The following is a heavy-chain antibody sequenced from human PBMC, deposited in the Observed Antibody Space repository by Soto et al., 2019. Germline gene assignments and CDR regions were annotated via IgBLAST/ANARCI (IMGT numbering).Heavy chain of an antibody. J-gene: IGHJ4*02. Sequence: QVQLQESGPGLVKPSETLSLTCAVSGASISSRTWWTWVRQSPGKGLEWIGEMYHTGGSNYNPSLKGRVAISTGTSKTQFSLTLTSVTAADTAMYYCTCCGHDYKIDNWGQGSLVTVSS. V-gene: IGHV4-4*02. CDR3: TCCGHDYKIDN. D-gene: IGHD2-21*01. CDR1: GASISSRTW. CDR2: MYHTGGS.